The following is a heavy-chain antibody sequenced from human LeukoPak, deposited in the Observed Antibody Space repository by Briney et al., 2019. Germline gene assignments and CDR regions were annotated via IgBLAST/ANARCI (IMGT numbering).Heavy chain of an antibody. CDR1: GASISSSSYY. CDR3: ARHLSWSGYPKVDY. Sequence: KPSGTLSLTCTVSGASISSSSYYWGWIRQPPGKGLEWIGSIYYSGSTYYNPSLKSRVTISLDTSKNQFSLRLMSATAADTAVYYCARHLSWSGYPKVDYWGQGTLVTVSS. J-gene: IGHJ4*02. V-gene: IGHV4-39*01. D-gene: IGHD3-3*01. CDR2: IYYSGST.